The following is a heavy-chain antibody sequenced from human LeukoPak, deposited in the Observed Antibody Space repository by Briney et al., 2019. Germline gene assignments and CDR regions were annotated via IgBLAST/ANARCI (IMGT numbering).Heavy chain of an antibody. D-gene: IGHD4-23*01. CDR1: GYTFTSYY. Sequence: ASVKVSCKASGYTFTSYYMHWVRQAPGQGLEWMGIINPSGGSTSYAQKFQGRVTMTRDTSTSTVYMELSSLRSEDTAVYYCARGWLAETTVVTPYNYWGQGTLVTVSS. CDR2: INPSGGST. CDR3: ARGWLAETTVVTPYNY. V-gene: IGHV1-46*01. J-gene: IGHJ4*02.